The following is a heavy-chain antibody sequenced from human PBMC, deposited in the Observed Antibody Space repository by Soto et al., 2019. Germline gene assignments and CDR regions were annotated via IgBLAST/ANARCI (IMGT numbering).Heavy chain of an antibody. Sequence: PXETLSLTCAVSGDSISSYYWNWIRQTAGRGLEWIGRVSPSGHTQYRSSFETRVTISVDMSTNQFFLELRHVTAADTAVYYCARESGENWSYEAYWGQGTQVTVSS. CDR1: GDSISSYY. D-gene: IGHD1-7*01. CDR2: VSPSGHT. CDR3: ARESGENWSYEAY. V-gene: IGHV4-4*07. J-gene: IGHJ1*01.